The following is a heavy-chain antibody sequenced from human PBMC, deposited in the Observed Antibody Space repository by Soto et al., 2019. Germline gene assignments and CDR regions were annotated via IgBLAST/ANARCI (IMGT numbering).Heavy chain of an antibody. D-gene: IGHD1-7*01. CDR2: IFSNDEK. CDR1: GFSLSNARMG. V-gene: IGHV2-26*01. CDR3: ARMLNYDRYYYYYYMDV. J-gene: IGHJ6*03. Sequence: ETLTLTCTVSGFSLSNARMGVSWIRQPPGKALEWLAHIFSNDEKSYSTSLKSRLTISKDTSKSQVVLTMTNMDPVDTATYYCARMLNYDRYYYYYYMDVWGKGTTVTVSS.